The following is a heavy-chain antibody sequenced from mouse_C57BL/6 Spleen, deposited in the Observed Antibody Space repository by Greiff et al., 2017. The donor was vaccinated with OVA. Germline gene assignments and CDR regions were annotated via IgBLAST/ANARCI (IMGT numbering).Heavy chain of an antibody. V-gene: IGHV5-16*01. CDR2: INYDGSST. CDR3: ARWAVRWYFDV. Sequence: EVKLVESEGGLVQPGSSMKLSCTASGFTFSDYYMAWVRQVPEKGLEWVANINYDGSSTYYLDSLKSRFIISRDNAKNILYLQMSSLKSEDTATYYCARWAVRWYFDVWGTGTTVTVSS. J-gene: IGHJ1*03. D-gene: IGHD2-14*01. CDR1: GFTFSDYY.